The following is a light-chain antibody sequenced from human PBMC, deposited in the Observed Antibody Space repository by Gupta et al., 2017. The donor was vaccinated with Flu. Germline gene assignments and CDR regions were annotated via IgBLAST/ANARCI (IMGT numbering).Light chain of an antibody. CDR1: SSNIGAAYD. Sequence: QSVLTHPPSVSVPPAQRSTIPCTWSSSNIGAAYDVHWYQQHPGTAPKLLLTGNTYRPAGVPDRFSGSKSGTSASLAITGIQAEDEADYYCQSYDNSLSGSMFGGGIKLTVL. V-gene: IGLV1-40*01. CDR3: QSYDNSLSGSM. J-gene: IGLJ3*02. CDR2: GNT.